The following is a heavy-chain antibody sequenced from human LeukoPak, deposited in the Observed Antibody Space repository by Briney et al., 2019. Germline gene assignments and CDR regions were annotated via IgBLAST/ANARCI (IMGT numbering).Heavy chain of an antibody. CDR2: INHSGST. Sequence: SETLSLTCAVYGGSFSGYYWSWIRQPPGKGLEWIGEINHSGSTNYNPSLKSRATISVETSKNQFSLKLSSVTAADTAVYYCASTIVVVPAADKSGWFDPWGQGTLVTVSS. CDR3: ASTIVVVPAADKSGWFDP. J-gene: IGHJ5*02. D-gene: IGHD2-2*01. V-gene: IGHV4-34*01. CDR1: GGSFSGYY.